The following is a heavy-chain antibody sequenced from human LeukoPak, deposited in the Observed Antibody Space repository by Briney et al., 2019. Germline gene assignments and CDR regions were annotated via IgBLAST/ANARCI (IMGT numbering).Heavy chain of an antibody. CDR1: GYTFTSYG. CDR2: ISAYNGNT. J-gene: IGHJ4*02. D-gene: IGHD3-3*01. Sequence: ASVKVSCKASGYTFTSYGISWVRQAPGQGLEWMGWISAYNGNTNYAQKLQGRVTMTTDTSTSTAYMELRSLRSDDTAVYYCASGSGVDRGMFVPILFDYWGQGTLVTVSS. CDR3: ASGSGVDRGMFVPILFDY. V-gene: IGHV1-18*01.